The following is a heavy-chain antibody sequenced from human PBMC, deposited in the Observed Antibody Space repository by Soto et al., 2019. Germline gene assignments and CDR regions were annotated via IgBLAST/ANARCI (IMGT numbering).Heavy chain of an antibody. J-gene: IGHJ6*02. CDR3: ARDREATLDYGMDV. V-gene: IGHV4-59*01. Sequence: SETLSLTCTVFGGSIRSYYWSWVRRPPGKGLEWIGYVYNSGSTTYSPSFKSRVTISADTSKNQYSLKLSSVTAADTAVYYCARDREATLDYGMDVWGQGTTVTVSS. CDR2: VYNSGST. D-gene: IGHD5-12*01. CDR1: GGSIRSYY.